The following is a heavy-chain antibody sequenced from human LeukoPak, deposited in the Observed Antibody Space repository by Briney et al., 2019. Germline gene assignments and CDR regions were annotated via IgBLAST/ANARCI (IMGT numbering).Heavy chain of an antibody. CDR1: GGSIISSSYY. J-gene: IGHJ5*02. CDR3: AIPHPYCSGGSCYSEDWFDP. V-gene: IGHV4-39*01. CDR2: IYYSGST. Sequence: PSETLSLTCTVSGGSIISSSYYWGWIRQPPGKGLEWIGSIYYSGSTYYNPSLKSRVTISVDTSKNQFSLKLTSVTAADTAVYYCAIPHPYCSGGSCYSEDWFDPWGQGTLVTVSS. D-gene: IGHD2-15*01.